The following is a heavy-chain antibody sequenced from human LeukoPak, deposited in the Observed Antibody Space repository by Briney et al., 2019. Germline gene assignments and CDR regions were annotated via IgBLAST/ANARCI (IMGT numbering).Heavy chain of an antibody. CDR2: INPSGGST. V-gene: IGHV1-46*01. CDR3: ARDPIAVAATVFDY. D-gene: IGHD6-19*01. Sequence: ASVKVSCKASGYTFTSYGISWVRQAPGQGLEWMGIINPSGGSTSYAQKSQGRVTMTRDMSTSTVYMELSSLRSEDTAVYYCARDPIAVAATVFDYWSQGTLVTVSS. CDR1: GYTFTSYG. J-gene: IGHJ4*02.